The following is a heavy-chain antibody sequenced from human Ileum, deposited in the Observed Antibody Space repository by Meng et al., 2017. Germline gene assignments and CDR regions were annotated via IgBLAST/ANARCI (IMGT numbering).Heavy chain of an antibody. Sequence: SETLSLTCAVYGGSFSGYFWTWIRRPPGKGLEWIGEINHSGNTNYNPSLKSRVTISGDTSKSQFSLRVSSVTAADTAVYYCARGRGTYGDFDYWGQGALVTVSS. CDR2: INHSGNT. D-gene: IGHD3-16*01. J-gene: IGHJ4*02. CDR1: GGSFSGYF. CDR3: ARGRGTYGDFDY. V-gene: IGHV4-34*01.